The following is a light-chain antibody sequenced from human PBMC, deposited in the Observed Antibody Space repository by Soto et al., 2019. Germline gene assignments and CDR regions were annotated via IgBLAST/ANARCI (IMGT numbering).Light chain of an antibody. CDR1: SGSIASNY. CDR3: QSYDSSNHVV. CDR2: EDN. Sequence: FMLTQPHSVSESPGKTVTISCTRSSGSIASNYVQWYQQRPSSAPTTVIYEDNQRPSGVPDRFSGSIDSSSNSASLTISGLKTEDEADYYCQSYDSSNHVVFGGGTKLTVL. V-gene: IGLV6-57*04. J-gene: IGLJ2*01.